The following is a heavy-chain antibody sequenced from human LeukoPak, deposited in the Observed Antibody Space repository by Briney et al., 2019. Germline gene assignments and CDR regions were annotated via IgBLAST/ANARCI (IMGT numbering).Heavy chain of an antibody. D-gene: IGHD5-18*01. J-gene: IGHJ4*02. CDR3: ASRWVQFY. CDR1: GFTFSSYG. CDR2: ISSSGDTI. V-gene: IGHV3-48*04. Sequence: GRSLRLSCAASGFTFSSYGMNWVRQAPGKGLEWVSYISSSGDTIYYADSVKGRFTISRDNAKNSVYLQMNSLRAEDTAVYYCASRWVQFYWGQGTMVTVSS.